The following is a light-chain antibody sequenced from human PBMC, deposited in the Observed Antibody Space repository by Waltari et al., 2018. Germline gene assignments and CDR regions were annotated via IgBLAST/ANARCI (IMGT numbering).Light chain of an antibody. Sequence: DIQMTQSPSSLSASVGDRVTITCRASQSISSYLNWYQQKPGKAPKLLIYAACSLQSGVPSRFSGSGSGTDFTLTISSLQPEDFATYYCQQSYSTPPFTFGQGTKLEIK. CDR2: AAC. V-gene: IGKV1-39*01. CDR3: QQSYSTPPFT. J-gene: IGKJ2*01. CDR1: QSISSY.